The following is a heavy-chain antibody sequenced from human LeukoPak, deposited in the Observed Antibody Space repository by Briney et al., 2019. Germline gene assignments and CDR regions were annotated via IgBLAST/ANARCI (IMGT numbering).Heavy chain of an antibody. CDR1: GFMFHDYA. Sequence: GGSLGLSCAAPGFMFHDYAIHWVRQAPGKGLEWVSLISEDGGSTFYADSVKGRFTISRDNSKNSLYLQMNSLRSDDTALYYCARESESSGWYDYWGQGTLVTVSS. CDR3: ARESESSGWYDY. CDR2: ISEDGGST. D-gene: IGHD6-19*01. V-gene: IGHV3-43*02. J-gene: IGHJ4*02.